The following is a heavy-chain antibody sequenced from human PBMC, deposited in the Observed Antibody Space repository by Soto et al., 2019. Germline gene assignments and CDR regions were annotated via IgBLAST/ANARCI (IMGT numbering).Heavy chain of an antibody. D-gene: IGHD3-10*01. CDR1: GYTFTGYY. CDR3: ARDHYGSGSYDAFDI. V-gene: IGHV1-2*04. J-gene: IGHJ3*02. CDR2: INPNSGGT. Sequence: ASVKVSCQASGYTFTGYYMHWVRQAPGQGLEWMGWINPNSGGTNYAQKFQGWVTMTRDTSISTAYMELSRLRSDDTAVYYCARDHYGSGSYDAFDIWGQGTMVTVSS.